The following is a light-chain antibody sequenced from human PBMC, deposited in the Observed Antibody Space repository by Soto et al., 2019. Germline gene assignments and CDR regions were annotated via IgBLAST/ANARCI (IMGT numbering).Light chain of an antibody. CDR2: DSS. CDR3: QQFHSFSRT. Sequence: DIPMTQSPSTLSASLGDSVTIXXRSSQNINSWLAWYQQKPGKAPNLXIYDSSTLESGVLSRFSGSGAGTEFTLTISSLQPEDFATYYCQQFHSFSRTFGQGTKVDIK. CDR1: QNINSW. V-gene: IGKV1-5*01. J-gene: IGKJ1*01.